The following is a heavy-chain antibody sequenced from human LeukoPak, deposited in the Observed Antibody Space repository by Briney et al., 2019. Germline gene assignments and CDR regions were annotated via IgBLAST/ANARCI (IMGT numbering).Heavy chain of an antibody. CDR3: ARDATRGGDNDY. J-gene: IGHJ4*02. V-gene: IGHV3-74*01. CDR1: GFTFSSYW. Sequence: QSWGSLRLSCAASGFTFSSYWMHWVRQAPGKGLVWVSRINSDGSSTSYADSVKGRLTISRDNAKNSLYLQMNSLRAEDTAVYYCARDATRGGDNDYWGQGTRVIVSS. CDR2: INSDGSST. D-gene: IGHD2-21*02.